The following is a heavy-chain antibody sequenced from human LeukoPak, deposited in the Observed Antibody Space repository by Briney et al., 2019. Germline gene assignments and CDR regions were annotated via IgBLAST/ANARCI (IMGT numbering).Heavy chain of an antibody. CDR1: GFTLSNYG. D-gene: IGHD3-22*01. J-gene: IGHJ3*02. Sequence: GGSLTLSRAASGFTLSNYGMNWVRQPPGKGLEWVGVIYNGGSTYYADSVKGRFTISRDNSKNTLYLQMNSLRAEDTAVYYCATPWDSSGYYYSRDAFDIWGQGTMVTVSS. CDR2: IYNGGST. V-gene: IGHV3-66*04. CDR3: ATPWDSSGYYYSRDAFDI.